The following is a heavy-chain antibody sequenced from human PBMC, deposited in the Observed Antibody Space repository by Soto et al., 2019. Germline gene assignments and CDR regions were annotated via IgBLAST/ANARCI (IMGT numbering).Heavy chain of an antibody. J-gene: IGHJ5*02. CDR2: IYYSGST. V-gene: IGHV4-59*01. Sequence: SETLFLTCTVSGASISSYYWSWIRQPPCPGLEWIGYIYYSGSTNYNPSLKSRVTISVDTSKNQFSLKLSSVTAADTAVYYCARQRGVGYCSCGSCHGASFDPWGQGILVTVSS. CDR3: ARQRGVGYCSCGSCHGASFDP. CDR1: GASISSYY. D-gene: IGHD2-15*01.